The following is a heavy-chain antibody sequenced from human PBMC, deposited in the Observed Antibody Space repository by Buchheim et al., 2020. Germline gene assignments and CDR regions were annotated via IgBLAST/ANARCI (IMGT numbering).Heavy chain of an antibody. J-gene: IGHJ4*02. CDR3: ATQRRYYYDSKDPGGFDY. Sequence: QVQLQESGPGLVKPSQTLSLTCTVSGGSISSGDYYWSWIRQPPGKCLEWIGYIYYSGSTYYNPSLKSRVTISVDTSKNQFSLKLSSVTAADTAVYYCATQRRYYYDSKDPGGFDYWGQGTL. D-gene: IGHD3-22*01. CDR2: IYYSGST. V-gene: IGHV4-30-4*01. CDR1: GGSISSGDYY.